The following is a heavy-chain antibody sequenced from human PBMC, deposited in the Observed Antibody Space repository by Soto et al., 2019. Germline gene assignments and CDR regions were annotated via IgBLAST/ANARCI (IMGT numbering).Heavy chain of an antibody. CDR1: GFTFSSYA. CDR3: ARDGLRYYDSSGYYWYFDL. V-gene: IGHV3-30-3*01. CDR2: ISYDGSNK. Sequence: VGSLRRSCSASGFTFSSYAMHWVRQAPGKWLEWVAVISYDGSNKYYADSVKGRFTISRDNSKNTLYLQMNSLRAEDTAVYYCARDGLRYYDSSGYYWYFDLWGRGTLVTVSS. D-gene: IGHD3-22*01. J-gene: IGHJ2*01.